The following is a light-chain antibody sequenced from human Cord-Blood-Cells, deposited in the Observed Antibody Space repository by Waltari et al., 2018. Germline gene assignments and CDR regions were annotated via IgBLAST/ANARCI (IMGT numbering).Light chain of an antibody. J-gene: IGKJ1*01. Sequence: IVLTQSPGPLSLSTGERAPLSCRASQSVSSSYLAWYQQKPGQAPRRLIYGASSRATGIPDRFSGSGSGTDFTHTISRLEPEEFAVDYCQQYGSSPWTFGQGTKVEIK. V-gene: IGKV3-20*01. CDR3: QQYGSSPWT. CDR1: QSVSSSY. CDR2: GAS.